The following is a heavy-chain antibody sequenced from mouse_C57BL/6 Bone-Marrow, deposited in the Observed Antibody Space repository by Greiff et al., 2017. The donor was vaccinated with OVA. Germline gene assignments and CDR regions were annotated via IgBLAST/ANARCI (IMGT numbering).Heavy chain of an antibody. CDR2: INPSTGGT. J-gene: IGHJ3*01. CDR1: GYSFTGYY. Sequence: VQLQQSRPELVKPGASVKISCKASGYSFTGYYMNWVKQSPEKSLEWIGEINPSTGGTTYNQKFKAKATLTVDKSSSTAYMQLKSLTSEDSAVYYCARRGREAWFAYWGQGTLVTVSA. V-gene: IGHV1-42*01. D-gene: IGHD1-1*01. CDR3: ARRGREAWFAY.